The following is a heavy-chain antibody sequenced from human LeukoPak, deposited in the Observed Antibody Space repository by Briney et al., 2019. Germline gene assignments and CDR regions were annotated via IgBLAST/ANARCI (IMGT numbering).Heavy chain of an antibody. V-gene: IGHV3-11*01. D-gene: IGHD6-13*01. CDR3: ARAGLDSSSWYDYYYGMDV. CDR1: GFTFSDYY. J-gene: IGHJ6*02. Sequence: PGGSLRLSCAASGFTFSDYYMSWIRQAPGKGLEWVSYISSSGSTIYYADSVKGRFTISRDNAKNSLYLQMNSLRAEDTAVYYCARAGLDSSSWYDYYYGMDVWGQGTTVTVSS. CDR2: ISSSGSTI.